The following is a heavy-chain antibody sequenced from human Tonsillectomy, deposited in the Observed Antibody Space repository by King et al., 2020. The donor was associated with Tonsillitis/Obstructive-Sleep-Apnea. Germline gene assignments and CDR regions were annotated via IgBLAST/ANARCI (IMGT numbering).Heavy chain of an antibody. CDR2: IGADGDT. Sequence: VHLVESGGALVQPGGSLRLSCEASGFTFRSSDMHWVRQATGKGLEWVSAIGADGDTYYSGSVKGRFTIFRDNAKNSLYLQMNSLRAGDTAVYYCAREGSDYTNPLNWYFDLWGRGTLVTVSS. CDR1: GFTFRSSD. J-gene: IGHJ2*01. D-gene: IGHD4-11*01. CDR3: AREGSDYTNPLNWYFDL. V-gene: IGHV3-13*01.